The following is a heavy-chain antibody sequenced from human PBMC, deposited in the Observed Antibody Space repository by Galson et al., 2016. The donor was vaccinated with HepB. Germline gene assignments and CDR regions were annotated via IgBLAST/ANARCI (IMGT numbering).Heavy chain of an antibody. CDR2: IIPVLGST. CDR3: ARGTTVTGYYSYYMDV. V-gene: IGHV1-69*13. D-gene: IGHD4-17*01. Sequence: SVKVSCKASGINLNSYAISWVRQAPGQGLEWMGGIIPVLGSTKYAQKFQGRATITADESTSTAYMELSSLRSEDTAVYYCARGTTVTGYYSYYMDVWGQGTTVTVSS. J-gene: IGHJ6*03. CDR1: GINLNSYA.